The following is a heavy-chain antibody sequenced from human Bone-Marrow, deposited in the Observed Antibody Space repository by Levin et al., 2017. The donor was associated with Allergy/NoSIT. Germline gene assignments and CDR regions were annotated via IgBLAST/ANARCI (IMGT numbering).Heavy chain of an antibody. J-gene: IGHJ4*02. CDR1: GYTFTTYG. Sequence: GESLKISCEASGYTFTTYGIHWIRQAPGQGLEWVAVISHDGRHKDYLDSVKGRFTISRDDSKNTVNLQMDSLRPEDTAVYYCARDGSSGWVPHYLDFWGQGTLITVSS. CDR3: ARDGSSGWVPHYLDF. CDR2: ISHDGRHK. V-gene: IGHV3-30*03. D-gene: IGHD6-19*01.